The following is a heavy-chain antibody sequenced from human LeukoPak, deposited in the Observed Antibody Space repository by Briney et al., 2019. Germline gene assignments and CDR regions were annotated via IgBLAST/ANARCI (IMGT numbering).Heavy chain of an antibody. CDR2: IKSDGST. CDR1: GFTVSSNY. CDR3: TRAITYFYGSVTYDWFDS. J-gene: IGHJ5*01. V-gene: IGHV3-74*01. D-gene: IGHD3-10*01. Sequence: GGSLRLSCAASGFTVSSNYMSWVRQTPGKGLMWVARIKSDGSTIYADSVQGRFIISRDNAKNMVYLQMNSLRADDTAIYYCTRAITYFYGSVTYDWFDSWGQGTRVTVSS.